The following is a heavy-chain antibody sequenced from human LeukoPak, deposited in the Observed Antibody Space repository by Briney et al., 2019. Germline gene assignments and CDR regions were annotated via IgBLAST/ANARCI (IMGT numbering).Heavy chain of an antibody. V-gene: IGHV1-8*01. J-gene: IGHJ4*02. Sequence: ASVKVSCKASGYTFTSYDINWVRQAPGQGLEWMGWMNPNSGNTGYAQKFQGRVTMTRNTSISTAYMELSSLRSEDTAVYYCARTRWGSGKRIHGVFDYWGQGTLVTVSS. CDR3: ARTRWGSGKRIHGVFDY. CDR2: MNPNSGNT. CDR1: GYTFTSYD. D-gene: IGHD6-25*01.